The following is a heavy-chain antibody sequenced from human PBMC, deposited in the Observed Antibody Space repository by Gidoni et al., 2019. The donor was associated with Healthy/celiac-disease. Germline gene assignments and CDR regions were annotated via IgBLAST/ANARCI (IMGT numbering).Heavy chain of an antibody. CDR1: GFTFSSYA. V-gene: IGHV3-23*01. CDR3: AKDRSRLGGGFDY. CDR2: ISGSGGST. Sequence: EVQLLESGGGLVQPGGSLILSCAASGFTFSSYAMSWVRQAPGKGLEWVSAISGSGGSTYYADSVKGRFTISRDNSKNTLYLQMNSLRAEDTAVYYCAKDRSRLGGGFDYWGQGTLVTVSS. J-gene: IGHJ4*02. D-gene: IGHD1-26*01.